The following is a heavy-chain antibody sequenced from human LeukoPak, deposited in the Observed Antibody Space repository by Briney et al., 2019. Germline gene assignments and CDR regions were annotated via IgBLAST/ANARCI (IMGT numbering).Heavy chain of an antibody. J-gene: IGHJ6*02. D-gene: IGHD1-1*01. CDR1: GYTFTGYY. CDR3: ARDLGTTGTTGYYYYYYGMDV. V-gene: IGHV1-2*02. Sequence: ASVKVSCKASGYTFTGYYMHWVRQAPGQGLEWMGWINPTRGGTNYAQKFQGRVTMTRDTSISTAYMELSRLRSDDTAVYYCARDLGTTGTTGYYYYYYGMDVWGQGTTVTVSS. CDR2: INPTRGGT.